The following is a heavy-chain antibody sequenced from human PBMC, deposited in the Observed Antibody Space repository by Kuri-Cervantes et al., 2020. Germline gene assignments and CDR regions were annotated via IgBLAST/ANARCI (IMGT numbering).Heavy chain of an antibody. Sequence: ASVKVSCRASGGTFSSYAINWVRQATGQGLEWMGWMNPNSGNTGYAQKFQGRVTMTRNTSISTAYMELSSLRSEDTAVYYCARGGGRFLEWLFYRLDYWGQGTLVTVSS. D-gene: IGHD3-3*01. V-gene: IGHV1-8*02. J-gene: IGHJ4*02. CDR1: GGTFSSYA. CDR3: ARGGGRFLEWLFYRLDY. CDR2: MNPNSGNT.